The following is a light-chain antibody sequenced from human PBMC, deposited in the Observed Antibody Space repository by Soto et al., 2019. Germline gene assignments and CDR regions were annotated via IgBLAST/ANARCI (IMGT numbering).Light chain of an antibody. CDR2: SNN. J-gene: IGLJ1*01. CDR3: ATWDYSLNGYV. Sequence: QSVLTPPPSASGTPGQRVTISCSGSSPNIGSNTVNWYRQLPGTAPKRLIYSNNQRPSGVPGRFSGSKSGTSASLAIGGLESEDDADYYCATWDYSLNGYVFGTGTKLTVL. V-gene: IGLV1-44*01. CDR1: SPNIGSNT.